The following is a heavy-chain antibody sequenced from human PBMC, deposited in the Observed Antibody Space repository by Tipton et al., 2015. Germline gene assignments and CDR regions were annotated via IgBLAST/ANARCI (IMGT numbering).Heavy chain of an antibody. CDR2: IYYTGST. D-gene: IGHD3-3*01. V-gene: IGHV4-30-4*01. CDR1: GGSISNADYY. Sequence: LRLSCTVSGGSISNADYYWTWIRQPPGKGLEWIGYIYYTGSTYSNPSLQSRINVSVDTSKNQFSLNLSSVTAADTAVYYCASQYDFWSGYYKWGQGTLVTVSS. CDR3: ASQYDFWSGYYK. J-gene: IGHJ4*02.